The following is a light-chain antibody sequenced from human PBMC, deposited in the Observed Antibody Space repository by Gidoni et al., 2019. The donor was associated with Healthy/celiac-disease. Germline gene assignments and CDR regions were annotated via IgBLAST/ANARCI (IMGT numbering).Light chain of an antibody. J-gene: IGKJ2*01. V-gene: IGKV3-15*01. CDR3: KKYNNWTPYMYT. CDR1: QSVSSN. Sequence: EIVMTQSPATLSVSPGEIATLSCRASQSVSSNLAWYQQKQGQAPRRLLYGASTRATGIPARFSGSESGTEFTLTISSLQSEDFAVYYCKKYNNWTPYMYTFGQGTKLEIK. CDR2: GAS.